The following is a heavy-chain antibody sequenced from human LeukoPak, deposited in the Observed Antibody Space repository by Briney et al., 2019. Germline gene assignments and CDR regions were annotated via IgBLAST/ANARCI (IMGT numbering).Heavy chain of an antibody. Sequence: GGSLRLSCAASGFTFSSYSMNWVRQAPGKGLEWVSSISSSSSYIYYADSAKGRFTISRDNAKNSLYLQMNSLRAEDTAVYYCARDIAARGYWGQGTLVTVSS. CDR3: ARDIAARGY. CDR2: ISSSSSYI. J-gene: IGHJ4*02. D-gene: IGHD6-6*01. CDR1: GFTFSSYS. V-gene: IGHV3-21*01.